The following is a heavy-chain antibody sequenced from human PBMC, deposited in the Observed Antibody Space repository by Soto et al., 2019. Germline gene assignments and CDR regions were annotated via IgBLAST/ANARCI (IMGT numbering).Heavy chain of an antibody. CDR2: INAGNGNT. Sequence: ASVKVSCKASGYTFTSYAMHWVRQAPGQRLEWMGWINAGNGNTKYSQKFQGRVTITRDTSASTAYMELSSLRSEDTSVYYCARDLIGLRYGVKLFDFWGQGTLVTVSS. D-gene: IGHD4-17*01. CDR1: GYTFTSYA. J-gene: IGHJ4*02. CDR3: ARDLIGLRYGVKLFDF. V-gene: IGHV1-3*01.